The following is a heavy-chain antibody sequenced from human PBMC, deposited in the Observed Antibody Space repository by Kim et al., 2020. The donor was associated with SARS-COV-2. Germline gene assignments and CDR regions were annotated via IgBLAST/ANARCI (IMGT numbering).Heavy chain of an antibody. J-gene: IGHJ4*02. CDR2: ITPSGGST. CDR3: ARALEGQYDY. CDR1: GYTFTSYY. Sequence: ASVKVSCKASGYTFTSYYMHWVRQAPGQGLEWMGIITPSGGSTSYAKKFQGRVTMTRDTSTSTAYMELSSLRSEDTAVYYCARALEGQYDYWGQGTLVTVSS. D-gene: IGHD3-3*01. V-gene: IGHV1-46*01.